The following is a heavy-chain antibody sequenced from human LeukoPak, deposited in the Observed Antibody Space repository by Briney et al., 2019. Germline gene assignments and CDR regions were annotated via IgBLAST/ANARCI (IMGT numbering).Heavy chain of an antibody. Sequence: SGTLSLTGPVPGGSVSSATYYWSWILQPPGRGLERIGYVYYTGSTNYNPSLTSRVTISIDTSTNQFSLNLSSVTAADTAVYYCARGRFFAGGAYYFDSWGQGTLVTVSS. CDR1: GGSVSSATYY. V-gene: IGHV4-61*01. CDR2: VYYTGST. D-gene: IGHD3-3*01. J-gene: IGHJ4*02. CDR3: ARGRFFAGGAYYFDS.